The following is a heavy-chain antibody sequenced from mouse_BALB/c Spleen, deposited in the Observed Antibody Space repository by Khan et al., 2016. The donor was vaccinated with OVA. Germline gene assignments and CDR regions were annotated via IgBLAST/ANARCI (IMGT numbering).Heavy chain of an antibody. CDR2: ISSGGTYT. Sequence: EVELVESGGDLVKPGGSLKLSCAASVFTFSTYGMSWVRQTPDKRLEWVATISSGGTYTYYPDSVKGRFTISRDNAKNTLYLQMSSLRSEDTAMYYCARHWVGVMDYWGQGTSVTVSS. J-gene: IGHJ4*01. D-gene: IGHD1-1*01. V-gene: IGHV5-6*01. CDR3: ARHWVGVMDY. CDR1: VFTFSTYG.